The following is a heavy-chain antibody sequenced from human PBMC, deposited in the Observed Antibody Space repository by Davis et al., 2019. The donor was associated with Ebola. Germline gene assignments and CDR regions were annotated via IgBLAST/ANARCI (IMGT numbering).Heavy chain of an antibody. V-gene: IGHV3-30*12. CDR3: ARGVRLTMVRGVIIGPDWFDP. J-gene: IGHJ5*02. CDR1: GFTFSSYS. D-gene: IGHD3-10*01. Sequence: GGSLRLSCAASGFTFSSYSMNWVRQAPGKGLEWVSIISYDGSNKFYADSVKGRFTISRDNAKNTLYLQMNSLRAEDTAVYYCARGVRLTMVRGVIIGPDWFDPWGQGTLVTVSS. CDR2: ISYDGSNK.